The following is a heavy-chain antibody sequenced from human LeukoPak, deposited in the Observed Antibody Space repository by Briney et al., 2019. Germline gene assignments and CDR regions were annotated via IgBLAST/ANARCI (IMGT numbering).Heavy chain of an antibody. J-gene: IGHJ4*02. D-gene: IGHD2/OR15-2a*01. CDR1: GFTFSSYL. CDR2: INSDGSST. CDR3: ARVRGSFYYFDY. Sequence: GGSLRLSCAASGFTFSSYLMHWVRQAPGQGLVWVSRINSDGSSTSYADSVKGRFTISRDNAKNTLYLQMNSLRAEDTAVYYCARVRGSFYYFDYWGQGTLVTVSS. V-gene: IGHV3-74*01.